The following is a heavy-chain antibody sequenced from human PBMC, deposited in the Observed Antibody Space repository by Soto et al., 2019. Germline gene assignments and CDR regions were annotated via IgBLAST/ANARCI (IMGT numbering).Heavy chain of an antibody. CDR1: GGTFSTYS. Sequence: QVQLVQSGAEVKKPGSSVKISCKVSGGTFSTYSISWVRQAPGQGLEWMGRIIPILDIANYAQKFQGRVTISADKSTSTAYMDLSSLRSEDTAVFYCARENYPGVVPGAPEVGALDIWGHGTMVTVSS. CDR2: IIPILDIA. V-gene: IGHV1-69*08. CDR3: ARENYPGVVPGAPEVGALDI. J-gene: IGHJ3*02. D-gene: IGHD2-2*01.